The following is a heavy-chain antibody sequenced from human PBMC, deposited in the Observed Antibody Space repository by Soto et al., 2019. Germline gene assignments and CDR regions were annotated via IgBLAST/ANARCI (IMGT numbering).Heavy chain of an antibody. CDR1: GGTFSSYA. Sequence: QVQLVQSGAEVKKPGSSVKVSCKASGGTFSSYAISWVRQAPGQGLEWMGGIIPIFGTANYAQKFQGRGTITADEATSTAYLELSSLRSGDTAVYYCARGGYYDDSSGYQGFDYWGQGTLVTVSS. V-gene: IGHV1-69*01. CDR2: IIPIFGTA. D-gene: IGHD3-22*01. CDR3: ARGGYYDDSSGYQGFDY. J-gene: IGHJ4*02.